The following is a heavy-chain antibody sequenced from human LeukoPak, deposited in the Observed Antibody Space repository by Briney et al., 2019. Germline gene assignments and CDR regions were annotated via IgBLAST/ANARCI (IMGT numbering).Heavy chain of an antibody. V-gene: IGHV3-74*01. J-gene: IGHJ4*02. D-gene: IGHD5-12*01. CDR1: GFTFSNYW. Sequence: PAGSLRFSCAVSGFTFSNYWMHWVRQAPGMGLVWVSVINNDGSFTTYADSVKGRITFSRDNAKNKLYLQMNSLRAEDTAVYYCARPVGTTTPFDSWGQGTLVTVSS. CDR2: INNDGSFT. CDR3: ARPVGTTTPFDS.